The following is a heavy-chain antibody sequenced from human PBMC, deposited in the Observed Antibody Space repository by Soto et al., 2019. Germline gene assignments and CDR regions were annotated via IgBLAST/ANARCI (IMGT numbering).Heavy chain of an antibody. CDR2: ISSSGSTI. J-gene: IGHJ5*02. CDR3: ARGGKSSSGWYWFDP. CDR1: GFTFSSYE. V-gene: IGHV3-48*03. D-gene: IGHD6-19*01. Sequence: GGSLRLSCAASGFTFSSYEMNWVRQAPGKGLEWVSYISSSGSTIYYADSVKGRFTISRDNAKNSLYLQMNSLRAEDTAVYYCARGGKSSSGWYWFDPWGQGTLVTVSS.